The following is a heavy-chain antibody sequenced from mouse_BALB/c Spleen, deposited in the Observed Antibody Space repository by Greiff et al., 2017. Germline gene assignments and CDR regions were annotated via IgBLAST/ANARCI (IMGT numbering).Heavy chain of an antibody. CDR1: GFTFSSYY. CDR3: ARQNYAGAWFAY. CDR2: INSNGGST. D-gene: IGHD2-4*01. J-gene: IGHJ3*01. Sequence: EVKLMESGGGLVKLGGSLKLSCAASGFTFSSYYMSWVRQTPEKRLELVAAINSNGGSTYYPDTVKGRFTISRDNAKNTLYLQMSSLKSEDTALYYCARQNYAGAWFAYWGEGTLVTVSA. V-gene: IGHV5-6-2*01.